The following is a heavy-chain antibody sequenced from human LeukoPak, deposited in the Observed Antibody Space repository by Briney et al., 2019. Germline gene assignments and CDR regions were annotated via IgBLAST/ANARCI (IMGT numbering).Heavy chain of an antibody. V-gene: IGHV1-2*06. J-gene: IGHJ4*02. Sequence: ASVKVSCKASGYTFTGYYMHWVRQAPGQGLEWMGRINPNSGGTNYAQKFQGRVTMTRDTSISTAYMELSRLRSDDTAVYYCARERHDYVRGSYRYSIDYWGQGTLVTVSS. CDR2: INPNSGGT. D-gene: IGHD3-16*02. CDR1: GYTFTGYY. CDR3: ARERHDYVRGSYRYSIDY.